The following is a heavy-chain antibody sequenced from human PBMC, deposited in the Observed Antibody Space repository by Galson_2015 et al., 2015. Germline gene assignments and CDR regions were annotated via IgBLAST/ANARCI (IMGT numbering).Heavy chain of an antibody. D-gene: IGHD6-13*01. Sequence: ETLSLTCTVSGGSISSYYWSWIRQPPGKGLEWIGYIYYSGSTNYNPSLKSRVTISVDTSKNQFSLQLSSVTAADTAVYYCARGIYSSSWYPWDYWGQGTLVTVSS. CDR3: ARGIYSSSWYPWDY. J-gene: IGHJ4*02. V-gene: IGHV4-59*01. CDR1: GGSISSYY. CDR2: IYYSGST.